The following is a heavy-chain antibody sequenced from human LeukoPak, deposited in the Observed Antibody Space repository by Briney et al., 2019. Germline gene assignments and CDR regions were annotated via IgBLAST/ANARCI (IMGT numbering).Heavy chain of an antibody. V-gene: IGHV3-9*01. D-gene: IGHD4-17*01. CDR1: GFTFYDYA. Sequence: GGSLRLSCAASGFTFYDYAMHWVRHAPGKGLEWVSGISWNSGSIVYADSVKGRFTISRDNAKNSLYLQMNSLRAEDTALYYCAKDIGGDFDYWGQGTLVTVSS. CDR2: ISWNSGSI. CDR3: AKDIGGDFDY. J-gene: IGHJ4*02.